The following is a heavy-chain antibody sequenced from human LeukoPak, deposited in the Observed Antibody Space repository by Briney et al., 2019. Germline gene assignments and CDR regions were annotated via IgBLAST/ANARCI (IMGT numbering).Heavy chain of an antibody. J-gene: IGHJ4*02. Sequence: SETLSLTCTVSGGSVNNNNYYWVWIRQPPGKGLEWIGSINYSGTTYYNPSLKSRATISVDTSKNQFSLKLSSVTAADTAVYYCARGSVLWFGELSPYDYWGQGTLVPVSS. CDR1: GGSVNNNNYY. V-gene: IGHV4-39*07. CDR3: ARGSVLWFGELSPYDY. CDR2: INYSGTT. D-gene: IGHD3-10*01.